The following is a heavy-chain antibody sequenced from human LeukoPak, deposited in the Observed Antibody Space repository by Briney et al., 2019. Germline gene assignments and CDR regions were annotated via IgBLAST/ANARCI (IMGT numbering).Heavy chain of an antibody. J-gene: IGHJ4*02. CDR3: AKGHGEMTLYQ. Sequence: GGSLRLSCAASGFTFSDYYMNWIRQAPGKGLEWVSYISTSGTTIYYADSVKGRFTISRDNAKNSLYLQMNSLRAGDTAVYYCAKGHGEMTLYQWGQGTLVSVSS. CDR2: ISTSGTTI. D-gene: IGHD2-2*02. V-gene: IGHV3-11*01. CDR1: GFTFSDYY.